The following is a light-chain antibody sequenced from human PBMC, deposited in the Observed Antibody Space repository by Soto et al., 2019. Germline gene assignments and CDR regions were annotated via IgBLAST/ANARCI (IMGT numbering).Light chain of an antibody. J-gene: IGKJ1*01. Sequence: DIQMTQCPSTLSASVGDRVTITCRASQSISSWLAWYQQKPGNASKLLIYDASRLQSGVPSRFSGNGSGTEFTLPISSLQPDDFATYYCQHYNSYPWTFGHGTTVDIK. CDR2: DAS. CDR1: QSISSW. CDR3: QHYNSYPWT. V-gene: IGKV1-5*01.